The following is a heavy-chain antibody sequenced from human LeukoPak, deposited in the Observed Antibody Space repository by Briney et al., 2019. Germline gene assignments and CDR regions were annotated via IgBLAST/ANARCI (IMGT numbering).Heavy chain of an antibody. J-gene: IGHJ3*01. Sequence: GGSLRLSCAASGFTFSSCNMNGLIRPPPKGLERFSSISSSSSYIYYADSVKRRLIISRDNAKNSLFLQMNSLRAEDTAVYYCARAIGARWELLGAFDFWGQGTMVTVSS. D-gene: IGHD1-26*01. CDR2: ISSSSSYI. CDR3: ARAIGARWELLGAFDF. V-gene: IGHV3-21*01. CDR1: GFTFSSCN.